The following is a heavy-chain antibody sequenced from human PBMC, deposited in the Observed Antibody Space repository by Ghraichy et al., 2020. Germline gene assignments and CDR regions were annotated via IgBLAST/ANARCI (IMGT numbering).Heavy chain of an antibody. D-gene: IGHD3-10*01. CDR1: GYTFTNYG. Sequence: ASVKVSCKASGYTFTNYGITSVRQAPGQGLEWMGWISTYNGKTYYAQNLQGRVTMTTDTSTTTGYMELRSLESDDTAVYYCARALSGAGSYYYPYYGMDVWGQGTTVTVSS. J-gene: IGHJ6*02. CDR2: ISTYNGKT. CDR3: ARALSGAGSYYYPYYGMDV. V-gene: IGHV1-18*01.